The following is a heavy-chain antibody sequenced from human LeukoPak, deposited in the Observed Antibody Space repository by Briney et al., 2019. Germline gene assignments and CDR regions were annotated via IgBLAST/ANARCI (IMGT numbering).Heavy chain of an antibody. CDR1: GYTFTGYY. D-gene: IGHD3-10*01. CDR2: INPNRSGT. V-gene: IGHV1-2*02. J-gene: IGHJ4*02. CDR3: ARANVLRCGTGGYYLLDY. Sequence: APLWISCKASGYTFTGYYMHWGRQAPGQGLVWRGWINPNRSGTNNAKKFQRRDTMTWHTSITTAYKTPSRPRSDDTAVYNCARANVLRCGTGGYYLLDYWGQGTLVTVSS.